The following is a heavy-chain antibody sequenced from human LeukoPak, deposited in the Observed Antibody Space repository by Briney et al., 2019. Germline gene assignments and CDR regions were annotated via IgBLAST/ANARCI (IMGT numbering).Heavy chain of an antibody. J-gene: IGHJ4*02. D-gene: IGHD3-22*01. V-gene: IGHV3-23*01. Sequence: GGSLRLSCAVSGITLSNSGMTWVRQAPGKGLEWVAGISDSGGRTNYADSVKGRFTISRDNPKNTLYLQMNSLRAEDTAVYFCAKRGVVIRVILVGFHKEAYYFDSWGQGVLVTVSS. CDR2: ISDSGGRT. CDR1: GITLSNSG. CDR3: AKRGVVIRVILVGFHKEAYYFDS.